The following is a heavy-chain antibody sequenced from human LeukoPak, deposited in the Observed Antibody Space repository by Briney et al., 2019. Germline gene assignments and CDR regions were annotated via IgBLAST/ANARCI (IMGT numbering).Heavy chain of an antibody. V-gene: IGHV4-34*01. CDR2: INHSGST. CDR1: GGSFSGYY. Sequence: PSETLSLTCAVYGGSFSGYYWSWIRQPPGKGLEWIGEINHSGSTNYNPSLKSRVTISVDTSKNQFSLKLSSVTAADTAVYYCARNYRINWNYVEYYFDYWGQGTLVTVSS. D-gene: IGHD1-7*01. CDR3: ARNYRINWNYVEYYFDY. J-gene: IGHJ4*02.